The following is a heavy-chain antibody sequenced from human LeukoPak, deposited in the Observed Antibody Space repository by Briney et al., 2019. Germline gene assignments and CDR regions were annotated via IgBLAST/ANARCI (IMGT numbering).Heavy chain of an antibody. J-gene: IGHJ4*02. Sequence: QPGGSLTLSCTGSGFTFRSYGMHWVRQAPGKGLEWVSGISGSGDRTHYADSVKGRFTISRDNSKNTVTLQMNSLTVDDTAVYYCAKYCVTTTCYERLFDFWGQGTLVTVSS. D-gene: IGHD2-2*01. CDR2: ISGSGDRT. V-gene: IGHV3-23*01. CDR3: AKYCVTTTCYERLFDF. CDR1: GFTFRSYG.